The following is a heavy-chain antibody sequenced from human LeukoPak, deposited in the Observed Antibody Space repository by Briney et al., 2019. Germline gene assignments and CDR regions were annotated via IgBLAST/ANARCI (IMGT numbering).Heavy chain of an antibody. D-gene: IGHD3-22*01. CDR3: ARLYYYASSGYDALDI. J-gene: IGHJ3*02. CDR2: MDGNSGKT. V-gene: IGHV1-8*01. Sequence: ASVKVSCKTSGYTFTSYDINWVRQVTGQGLEWVGGMDGNSGKTAYAQNFLGRVTITRNSSISTAYMELSSLRSEDTAVYYCARLYYYASSGYDALDIWGQATMVAVSS. CDR1: GYTFTSYD.